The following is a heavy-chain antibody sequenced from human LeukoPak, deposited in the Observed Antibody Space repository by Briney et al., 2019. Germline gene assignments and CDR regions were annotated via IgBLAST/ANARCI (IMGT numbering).Heavy chain of an antibody. D-gene: IGHD6-13*01. CDR1: GFTFSSYW. Sequence: GGSLRLSCAASGFTFSSYWMSWVRQAPGKGLEWVANIKQDGSEEYYVDSVKGRFTISRDNAKNSLYLQMNSLRAEDTAVYYCARGRGYSSSWYNYWGQGTLVTVSS. CDR2: IKQDGSEE. CDR3: ARGRGYSSSWYNY. J-gene: IGHJ4*02. V-gene: IGHV3-7*01.